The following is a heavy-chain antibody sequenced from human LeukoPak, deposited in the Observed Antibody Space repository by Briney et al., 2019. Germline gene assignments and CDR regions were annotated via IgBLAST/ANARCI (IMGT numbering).Heavy chain of an antibody. CDR3: ARGASCWTCSPYNWFDP. Sequence: PGRSLRLSCAASGFTFSSYWMSWVRQAPGKGLEWVANIKQDGSEKYYVDSVKGRFTISRDNAKNSLYLQMNSLRAEDTAVYYCARGASCWTCSPYNWFDPWGQGTLVTVSS. J-gene: IGHJ5*02. V-gene: IGHV3-7*01. D-gene: IGHD2-2*01. CDR2: IKQDGSEK. CDR1: GFTFSSYW.